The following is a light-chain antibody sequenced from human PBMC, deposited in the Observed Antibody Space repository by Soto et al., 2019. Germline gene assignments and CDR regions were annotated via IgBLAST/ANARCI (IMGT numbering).Light chain of an antibody. CDR2: DVN. CDR1: SSDVGGYNY. Sequence: QSVLTQPASVSGSPGQSITISCTGTSSDVGGYNYVSWYQHHPGKAPKLMIYDVNFRPAGGSNRFSGSQSGNPASLSISGVPPEDEADYYCSSYTTSNTRQIVFGTGTKVTVL. V-gene: IGLV2-14*03. J-gene: IGLJ1*01. CDR3: SSYTTSNTRQIV.